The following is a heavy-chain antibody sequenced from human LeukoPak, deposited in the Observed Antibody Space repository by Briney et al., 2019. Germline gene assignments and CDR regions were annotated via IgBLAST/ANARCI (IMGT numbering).Heavy chain of an antibody. CDR1: GFTFSSYA. D-gene: IGHD6-13*01. CDR2: ISITGGST. CDR3: ATLSVAAVDWDDDY. Sequence: PGGSLRLSCAASGFTFSSYAMSWVRQAPGKGLEWVSGISITGGSTYYADSVKGRFTISRDNSKNTLYLQMNSLRAEDTAVYYCATLSVAAVDWDDDYWGQGTLLTVSS. J-gene: IGHJ4*02. V-gene: IGHV3-23*01.